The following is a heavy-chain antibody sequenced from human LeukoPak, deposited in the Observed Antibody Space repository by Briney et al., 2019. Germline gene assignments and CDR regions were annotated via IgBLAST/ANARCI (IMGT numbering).Heavy chain of an antibody. Sequence: ASVKVSCKASGYIFTSYGISWVRQAPGQGLEWMGWISAYNGNTNYAQKLQGRVTMTTDTSTSIAYMELRSLRSDDTAVYYCARDFLAAAGTASPNYWGQGTLVTVSS. CDR1: GYIFTSYG. V-gene: IGHV1-18*01. CDR2: ISAYNGNT. CDR3: ARDFLAAAGTASPNY. D-gene: IGHD6-13*01. J-gene: IGHJ4*02.